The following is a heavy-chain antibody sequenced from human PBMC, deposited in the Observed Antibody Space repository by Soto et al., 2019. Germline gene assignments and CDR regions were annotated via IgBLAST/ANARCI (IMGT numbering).Heavy chain of an antibody. J-gene: IGHJ5*02. CDR2: ISHTGST. CDR3: ARAVAPYFGTWFDP. Sequence: LSLTCAVSGGSITSGNSYSWSSIRQPPGKGLEWIGSISHTGSTSYNPSLKSRLTMSVDKSKNQFSLRLSSVTAADMAVYYCARAVAPYFGTWFDPWGQGILVTVSS. V-gene: IGHV4-30-2*01. D-gene: IGHD3-10*01. CDR1: GGSITSGNSYS.